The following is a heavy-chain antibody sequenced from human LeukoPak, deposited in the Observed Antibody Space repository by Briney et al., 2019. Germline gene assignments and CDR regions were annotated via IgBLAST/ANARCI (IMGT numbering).Heavy chain of an antibody. CDR3: ARGVAYCGGDCYPIAP. CDR2: INPNSGGT. CDR1: GYTFTGYY. Sequence: ASVKVSCKASGYTFTGYYMHWVRLAPGQGLEWMGWINPNSGGTNYAQKFQGRVTMTRDTSISTAYMELSRLRSDDTAVYYCARGVAYCGGDCYPIAPWGQGTLVTVSS. D-gene: IGHD2-21*02. V-gene: IGHV1-2*02. J-gene: IGHJ5*02.